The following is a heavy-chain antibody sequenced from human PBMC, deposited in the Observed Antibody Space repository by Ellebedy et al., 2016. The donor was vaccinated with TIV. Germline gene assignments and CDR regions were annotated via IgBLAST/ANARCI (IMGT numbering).Heavy chain of an antibody. V-gene: IGHV1-18*04. Sequence: ASVKVSXXASGFTFINYNICWVRQAPGQGLQWMGCIRTYTGALNFAQSFQDRVTMTADTSTATAYMDLRSLRSGDTAVYYCARVPNSEALMEHGSWDAFDIWGQGTVVAVSS. D-gene: IGHD2-15*01. CDR1: GFTFINYN. J-gene: IGHJ3*02. CDR2: IRTYTGAL. CDR3: ARVPNSEALMEHGSWDAFDI.